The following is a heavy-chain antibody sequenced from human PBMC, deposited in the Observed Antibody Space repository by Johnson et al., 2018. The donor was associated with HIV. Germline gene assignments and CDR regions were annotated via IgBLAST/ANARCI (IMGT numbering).Heavy chain of an antibody. CDR2: ISYDGSNK. CDR1: GFTFSSYA. D-gene: IGHD6-13*01. Sequence: QVQLVESGGGVVQPGRSLRLSCAASGFTFSSYAMHWVRQAPGKGLEWVAVISYDGSNKYYADSVKGRLTISRDNSKNTLYLQMNSLRAEDTAVYYCASGWGIAASDAFDFWGQGTMVTVSS. J-gene: IGHJ3*01. CDR3: ASGWGIAASDAFDF. V-gene: IGHV3-30-3*01.